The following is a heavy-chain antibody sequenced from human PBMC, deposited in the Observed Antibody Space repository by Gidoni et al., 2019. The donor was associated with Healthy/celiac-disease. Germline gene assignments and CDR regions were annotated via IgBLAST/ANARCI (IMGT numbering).Heavy chain of an antibody. J-gene: IGHJ4*02. CDR1: GFTFSNAW. CDR2: IKSKTDGGTT. V-gene: IGHV3-15*01. D-gene: IGHD3-3*01. CDR3: TTTPPLTIFGVVIFFDY. Sequence: GFTFSNAWMSWVRQAPGKGLEWVGRIKSKTDGGTTDYAAPVKGRFTISRDDSKNTLYLQMNSLKTEDTAVYYCTTTPPLTIFGVVIFFDYWGQGTLVTVSS.